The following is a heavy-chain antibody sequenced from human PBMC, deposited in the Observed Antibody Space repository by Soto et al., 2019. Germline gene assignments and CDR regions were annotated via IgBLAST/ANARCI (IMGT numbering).Heavy chain of an antibody. CDR2: ISNNGSNT. CDR3: VKEVGPCCDWSYYFDY. CDR1: GFTFSDFT. Sequence: GGSLRLSCSATGFTFSDFTIHWVRQAPGKGLEFVSAISNNGSNTYYADSVRGRFTISRDNSKKTLYLQMSSLRAEDTAVYYCVKEVGPCCDWSYYFDYWGQGTVVTVSS. D-gene: IGHD3-9*01. J-gene: IGHJ4*02. V-gene: IGHV3-64D*06.